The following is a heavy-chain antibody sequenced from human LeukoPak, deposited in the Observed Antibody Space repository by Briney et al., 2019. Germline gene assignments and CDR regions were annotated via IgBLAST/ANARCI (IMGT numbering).Heavy chain of an antibody. J-gene: IGHJ4*02. Sequence: PGGSLRLSCAASRFTFSNYWMTWVRQAPGKGLEWVGNINQDGSEKNCVASVKGRFTISRDNAENSLYLQMNSLRAEDTAIYYCARDRHVNSWSNDRFDYWGQGALVTVSS. V-gene: IGHV3-7*01. D-gene: IGHD6-13*01. CDR1: RFTFSNYW. CDR3: ARDRHVNSWSNDRFDY. CDR2: INQDGSEK.